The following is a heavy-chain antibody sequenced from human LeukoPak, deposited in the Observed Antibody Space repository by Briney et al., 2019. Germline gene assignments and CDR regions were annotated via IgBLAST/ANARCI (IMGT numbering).Heavy chain of an antibody. CDR1: GYTFTSYY. D-gene: IGHD3-16*01. CDR2: INPSGGST. Sequence: ASVKVSCKASGYTFTSYYMHWVRQAPGQGLEWMGIINPSGGSTSYAQKFQGRVTMTRDTSTSTDYMELSSLRSEDTAVYYCAREANLGQLRGGNWFDPWGQGTLVTVSS. J-gene: IGHJ5*02. CDR3: AREANLGQLRGGNWFDP. V-gene: IGHV1-46*01.